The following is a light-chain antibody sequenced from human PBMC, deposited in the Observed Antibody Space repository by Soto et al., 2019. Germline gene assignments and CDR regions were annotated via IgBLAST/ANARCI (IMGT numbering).Light chain of an antibody. CDR3: QQYGRSLT. CDR1: QSVSSSN. Sequence: EIVLTQSPVTLSLSPGERVTLSCRASQSVSSSNLAWYQQKPGQAPRLLIYGASSRATGIPDRFSGSGSGTDFTLTISRLEPEDFAMYYCQQYGRSLTFGGGTKVDIK. V-gene: IGKV3-20*01. CDR2: GAS. J-gene: IGKJ4*01.